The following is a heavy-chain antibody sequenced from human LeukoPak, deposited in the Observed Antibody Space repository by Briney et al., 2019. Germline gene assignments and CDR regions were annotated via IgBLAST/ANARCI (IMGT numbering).Heavy chain of an antibody. CDR1: GFTFSSYG. D-gene: IGHD6-13*01. J-gene: IGHJ6*02. V-gene: IGHV3-30*03. CDR3: ATLWEEEQQLASMDV. Sequence: PGRSLRLSCAASGFTFSSYGMHWVRQAPGKGLEWVAVISYDGSNKYYADSVKGRFTISRDNSKNTLYLQMNSLRAEDTAVYYCATLWEEEQQLASMDVWGQGTTVTVSS. CDR2: ISYDGSNK.